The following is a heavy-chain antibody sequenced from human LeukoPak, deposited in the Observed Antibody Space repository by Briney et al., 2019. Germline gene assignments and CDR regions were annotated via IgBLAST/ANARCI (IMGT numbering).Heavy chain of an antibody. J-gene: IGHJ5*02. CDR1: GFTFSSYG. Sequence: HPGGSLRLSCAASGFTFSSYGMSWVRQAPGKGLEWVSAISGSGGSTYYADSVKGRFTISRDNSKNTLYLQMNSLRAEDTAVYYCARDNSLQDMAWWFDPWGQGTLVIVSS. CDR2: ISGSGGST. V-gene: IGHV3-23*01. D-gene: IGHD5-24*01. CDR3: ARDNSLQDMAWWFDP.